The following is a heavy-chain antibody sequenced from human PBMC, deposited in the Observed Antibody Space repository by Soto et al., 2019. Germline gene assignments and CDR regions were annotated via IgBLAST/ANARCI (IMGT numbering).Heavy chain of an antibody. V-gene: IGHV5-51*01. CDR1: GYSFTNYW. CDR2: IYPGDSDT. Sequence: PGESLKISCQGSGYSFTNYWIGWVRQMPGKGLEWMGIIYPGDSDTRYSPSFQGQVTISADKSISTAYLQWSSLEASDTAMYYCARHPGYSSGWSYFDYWGQGTLVTVSS. J-gene: IGHJ4*02. CDR3: ARHPGYSSGWSYFDY. D-gene: IGHD6-19*01.